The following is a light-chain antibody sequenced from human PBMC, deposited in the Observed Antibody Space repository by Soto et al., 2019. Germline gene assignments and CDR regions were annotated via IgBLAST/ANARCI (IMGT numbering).Light chain of an antibody. CDR3: QHYHSAPLT. Sequence: DIGMTQSPDSLAVSLVERATINCKFSQSVVSSANSNNYLACLQQKPGQPPKVLIYWASTWKSGVSGRFSGSWSGTDFTLTVSSLQAEDVAGYYCQHYHSAPLTFGQGTKVEIK. CDR1: QSVVSSANSNNY. CDR2: WAS. V-gene: IGKV4-1*01. J-gene: IGKJ1*01.